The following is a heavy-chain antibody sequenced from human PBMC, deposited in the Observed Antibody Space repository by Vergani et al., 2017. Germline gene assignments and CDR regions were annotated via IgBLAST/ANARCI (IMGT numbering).Heavy chain of an antibody. CDR1: GFTFSDYY. CDR2: ISSSSSYT. J-gene: IGHJ6*02. CDR3: AREGQRDRITIFGVAHWDYYGMDV. Sequence: QVQLVESGGGLVKPGGSLRLSCAASGFTFSDYYMSWIRQAPGKGLEWVSYISSSSSYTNYADSVQGRFTISRDNAKNSLYLQMNSLRDEDTAVYYCAREGQRDRITIFGVAHWDYYGMDVWGQGTTVTVSS. V-gene: IGHV3-11*06. D-gene: IGHD3-3*01.